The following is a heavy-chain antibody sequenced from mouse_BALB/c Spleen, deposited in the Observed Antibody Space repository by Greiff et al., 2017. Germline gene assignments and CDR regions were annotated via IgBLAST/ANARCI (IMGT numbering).Heavy chain of an antibody. V-gene: IGHV5-12-2*01. CDR1: GFTFSSYT. CDR2: ISNGGGST. CDR3: ARRADSGYFDY. D-gene: IGHD3-1*01. Sequence: EVHLVESGGGLVQPGGSLKLSCAASGFTFSSYTMSWVRQTPEKRLEWVAYISNGGGSTYYPDTVKGRFTISRDNAKNTLYLQMSSLKSEDTAMYYCARRADSGYFDYWGQGTTLTVSS. J-gene: IGHJ2*01.